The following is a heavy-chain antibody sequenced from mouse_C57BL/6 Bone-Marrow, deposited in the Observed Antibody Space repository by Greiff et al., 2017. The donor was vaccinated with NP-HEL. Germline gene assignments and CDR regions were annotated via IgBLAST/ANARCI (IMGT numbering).Heavy chain of an antibody. V-gene: IGHV1-80*01. CDR1: GYAFCSYW. CDR2: IYPGDGDT. J-gene: IGHJ4*01. D-gene: IGHD2-3*01. CDR3: ARPCEMGGDY. Sequence: QVQLQQSGAELVKPGASVKISCKASGYAFCSYWMNWVKQRPGKGLEWIGQIYPGDGDTNYNGKFKGKATMTADKSSSTAYMQLSSLTSEDSAVYFCARPCEMGGDYWGQGTSVTVSS.